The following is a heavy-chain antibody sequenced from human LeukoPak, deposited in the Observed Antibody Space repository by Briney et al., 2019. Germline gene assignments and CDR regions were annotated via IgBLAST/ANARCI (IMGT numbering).Heavy chain of an antibody. Sequence: PSETLSLTCTISGGAISAYYWNWIRQSPGKGLEWLGYIFYNGAINYNPSVQSRVSISVDTSKNQFSLSLSSVTAADTAVYFCARGGPGSGHYIYMDVWGRGTTVTVSS. CDR3: ARGGPGSGHYIYMDV. J-gene: IGHJ6*03. CDR2: IFYNGAI. D-gene: IGHD1-14*01. CDR1: GGAISAYY. V-gene: IGHV4-59*01.